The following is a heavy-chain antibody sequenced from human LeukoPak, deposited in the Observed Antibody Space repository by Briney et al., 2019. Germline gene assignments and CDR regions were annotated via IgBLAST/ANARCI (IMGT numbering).Heavy chain of an antibody. CDR2: IIPIFGTA. Sequence: ASVKVSRKASGGTFSSYAISWVRQAPGQGLEWMGGIIPIFGTANYAQKFQGRVTITADESTSTAYMELSSLRSENTAVYYSARVGDGYEEGDPFDYWGQGTLVTVSS. J-gene: IGHJ4*02. D-gene: IGHD5-24*01. CDR3: ARVGDGYEEGDPFDY. CDR1: GGTFSSYA. V-gene: IGHV1-69*13.